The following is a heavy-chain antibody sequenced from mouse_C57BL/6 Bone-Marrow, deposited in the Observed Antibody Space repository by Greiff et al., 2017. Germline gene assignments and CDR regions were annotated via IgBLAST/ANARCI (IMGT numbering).Heavy chain of an antibody. CDR1: GYTFPDYE. V-gene: IGHV1-15*01. J-gene: IGHJ2*01. Sequence: VQRVESGAELVRPGASVTLSCQASGYTFPDYEMHWVKQTPVHGLAWIGAIDPETGGTAYNQKFKGKAILTADKSSSTAYMELRSLTSEDSAVYYCTRYSDYFDYWGQGTTLTVSS. CDR2: IDPETGGT. D-gene: IGHD6-1*01. CDR3: TRYSDYFDY.